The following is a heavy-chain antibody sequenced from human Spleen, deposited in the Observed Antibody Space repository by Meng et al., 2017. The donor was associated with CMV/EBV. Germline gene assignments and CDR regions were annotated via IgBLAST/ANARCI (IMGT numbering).Heavy chain of an antibody. J-gene: IGHJ6*02. CDR2: ISGSGGST. Sequence: GGSLRLSCAASGFTFSSYAMSWVRQAPGKGLEWVSAISGSGGSTYYADSVKGRFTISRDNAKNSLFLQMNSLRAEDTAVYYCARVAAAGRGMDVWGQGTTVTVSS. CDR3: ARVAAAGRGMDV. D-gene: IGHD6-13*01. V-gene: IGHV3-23*01. CDR1: GFTFSSYA.